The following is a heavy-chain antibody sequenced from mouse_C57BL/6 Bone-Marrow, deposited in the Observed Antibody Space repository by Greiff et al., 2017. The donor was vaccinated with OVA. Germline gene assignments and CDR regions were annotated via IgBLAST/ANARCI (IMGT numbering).Heavy chain of an antibody. CDR3: ARGPPYYYGSSYWYFDV. V-gene: IGHV1-22*01. Sequence: EVQLQQSGPELVKPGASVKMSCKASGYTFTDYNMHWVKQSHGKSLEWIGYINPNNGGTSYNQKFKGKATLTVKKSFSTAYMELRSLTSEDSAVYYGARGPPYYYGSSYWYFDVWGTGTTVTVSS. J-gene: IGHJ1*03. CDR2: INPNNGGT. CDR1: GYTFTDYN. D-gene: IGHD1-1*01.